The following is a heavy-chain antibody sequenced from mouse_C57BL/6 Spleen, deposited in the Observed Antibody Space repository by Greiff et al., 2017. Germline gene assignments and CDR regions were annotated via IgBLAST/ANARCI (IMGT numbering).Heavy chain of an antibody. J-gene: IGHJ2*01. D-gene: IGHD1-1*01. CDR2: IWSGGST. V-gene: IGHV2-2*01. CDR3: ARTGDYYGSSLYYFDY. Sequence: QVQLQQSGPGLVQPSQSLSITCTVSGFSLTSYGVHWVRQSPGKGLEWLGVIWSGGSTDYNAAFISRLSISKDNSKSQVFFKMNSLQADDTAIYYCARTGDYYGSSLYYFDYWGQGTTLTVSS. CDR1: GFSLTSYG.